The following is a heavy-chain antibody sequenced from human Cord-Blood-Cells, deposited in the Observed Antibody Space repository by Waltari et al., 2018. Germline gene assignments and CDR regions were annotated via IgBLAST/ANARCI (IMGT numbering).Heavy chain of an antibody. CDR2: IYYSGGT. CDR1: GGSISSSSYY. J-gene: IGHJ4*02. D-gene: IGHD6-13*01. CDR3: ARPHSSSWYYFDY. Sequence: QLKLQESRPGLVKPSETLSLTCTVSGGSISSSSYYWGWIRQPPGKGLEWIGSIYYSGGTYYNPSLKSRVTISVDTSKNQFSLKLSSVTAADTAVYYCARPHSSSWYYFDYWGQGTLVTVSS. V-gene: IGHV4-39*01.